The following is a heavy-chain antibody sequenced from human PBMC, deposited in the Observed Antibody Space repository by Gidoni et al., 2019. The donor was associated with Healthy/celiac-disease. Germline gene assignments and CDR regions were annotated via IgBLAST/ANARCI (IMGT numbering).Heavy chain of an antibody. CDR3: AHRRGSLTTENWFDP. V-gene: IGHV2-5*02. CDR1: GFSLSTSGVG. Sequence: QITLKESGPTLVKPTQTLTLTCTFSGFSLSTSGVGVGWIRQPPGKALEWLALIYWDDDKRYSPSLKSRLTITKDTSKNQVVLTMTNMDPVDTATYYCAHRRGSLTTENWFDPWGQGTLVTVSS. D-gene: IGHD4-17*01. CDR2: IYWDDDK. J-gene: IGHJ5*02.